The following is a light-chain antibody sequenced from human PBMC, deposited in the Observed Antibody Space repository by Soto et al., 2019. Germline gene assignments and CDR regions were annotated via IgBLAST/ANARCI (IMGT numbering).Light chain of an antibody. CDR2: EVS. V-gene: IGLV2-14*01. CDR3: SSYTGSTTWV. Sequence: QSALTQPASVSGSPGQSIAISCTGTNSDVGGYNYVSWYQHHPGKAPKLIIYEVSNRPSGVSNRFSGSKSGNTASLTISGLQAEDEADYYFSSYTGSTTWVFGGGTKLTVL. J-gene: IGLJ3*02. CDR1: NSDVGGYNY.